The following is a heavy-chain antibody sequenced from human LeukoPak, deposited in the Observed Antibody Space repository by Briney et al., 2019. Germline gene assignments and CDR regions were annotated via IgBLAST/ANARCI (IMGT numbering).Heavy chain of an antibody. J-gene: IGHJ4*02. CDR3: ARGGPVGNYDSSGYYLH. D-gene: IGHD3-22*01. Sequence: ASVKVSCKASGYIFTSYYIHWVRRAPGQGLEWMGIIDPRGGSTTYAQKFQGSVTMTRDASTNTVYMELSSLRSDDTALYYCARGGPVGNYDSSGYYLHWGQGTLVTASS. CDR2: IDPRGGST. CDR1: GYIFTSYY. V-gene: IGHV1-46*01.